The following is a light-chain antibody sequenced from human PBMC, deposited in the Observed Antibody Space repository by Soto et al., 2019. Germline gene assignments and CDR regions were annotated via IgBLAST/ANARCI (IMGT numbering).Light chain of an antibody. V-gene: IGKV3-15*01. CDR3: QQYNNWPPYT. CDR2: GAS. J-gene: IGKJ2*01. CDR1: QSVGSG. Sequence: ETVMTQSPATLSVSPGERATLSCRASQSVGSGLAWYQHKPGQAPRLLLYGASTRATGVPGRFSGSGSGTEFTLTISSLQSEDFAVYYCQQYNNWPPYTFGQGTKLEIK.